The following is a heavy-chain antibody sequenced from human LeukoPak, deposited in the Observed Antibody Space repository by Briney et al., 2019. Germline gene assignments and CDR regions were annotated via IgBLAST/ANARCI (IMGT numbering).Heavy chain of an antibody. Sequence: PGGSLRLSCAASGFTFSRYWMHWVRQAPGKGLVWVSRINSDESTTFYADSVKGRFTISRDNAKNTLYLQMNSLRAEDTAVYYCARGSGHSVFDYWGQGTLVTVSS. CDR2: INSDESTT. CDR1: GFTFSRYW. CDR3: ARGSGHSVFDY. V-gene: IGHV3-74*01. D-gene: IGHD3-3*01. J-gene: IGHJ4*02.